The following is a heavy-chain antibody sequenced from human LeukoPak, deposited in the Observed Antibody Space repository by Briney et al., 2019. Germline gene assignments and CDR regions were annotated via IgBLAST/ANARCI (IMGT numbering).Heavy chain of an antibody. V-gene: IGHV4-61*05. D-gene: IGHD6-13*01. CDR1: GGSISISSYY. J-gene: IGHJ4*02. Sequence: SETLSLTCTVSGGSISISSYYWGWIRQPPGKGLEWIGYIYYSGNTNYNPSLKSRVTISVDTSKNQFSLKLSSVTAADTAVYYCARQIAAADKSFDYWGQGTLLTVSS. CDR2: IYYSGNT. CDR3: ARQIAAADKSFDY.